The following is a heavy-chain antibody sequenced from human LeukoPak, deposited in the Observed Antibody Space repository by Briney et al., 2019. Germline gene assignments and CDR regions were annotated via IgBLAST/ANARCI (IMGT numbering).Heavy chain of an antibody. J-gene: IGHJ4*02. V-gene: IGHV5-51*01. CDR2: IYPGDSDT. Sequence: GASLKISCKGAGSSFTSYWIGWVRPMPGKGLEWMGIIYPGDSDTRYSPSLQGQVTISADKSISTAYLQWSSLKASDTAMYYCARQIVATIGRRGAFDYWGQGTLVTVSS. CDR1: GSSFTSYW. CDR3: ARQIVATIGRRGAFDY. D-gene: IGHD5-12*01.